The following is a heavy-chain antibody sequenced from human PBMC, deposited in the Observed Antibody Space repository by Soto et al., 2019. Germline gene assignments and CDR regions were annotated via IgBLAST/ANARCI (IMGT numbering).Heavy chain of an antibody. D-gene: IGHD3-3*01. J-gene: IGHJ4*02. CDR3: ARAWGNGNFWSGYYAFDY. CDR2: IYYSGST. CDR1: GGSISSYY. Sequence: SETLSLTCTVSGGSISSYYWSWIRQHPGKGLEWIGYIYYSGSTYYNPSLKSRVTISVDTSKNQFSLKLSSVTAADTALYYCARAWGNGNFWSGYYAFDYWGQGTLVTVSS. V-gene: IGHV4-59*12.